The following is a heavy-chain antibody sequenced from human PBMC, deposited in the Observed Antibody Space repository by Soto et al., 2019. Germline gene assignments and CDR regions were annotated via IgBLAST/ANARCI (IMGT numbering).Heavy chain of an antibody. J-gene: IGHJ4*02. Sequence: GASVKVSCKASGGTFSSYTISWVRQAPGQGLEWMGRIIPILGVANYAQKFQGRVTITADKSTSTAYMELSSLRSEDTAVYYCASDDPPYSSSWDLHYWGKGSLVTVAS. V-gene: IGHV1-69*02. CDR2: IIPILGVA. D-gene: IGHD6-13*01. CDR1: GGTFSSYT. CDR3: ASDDPPYSSSWDLHY.